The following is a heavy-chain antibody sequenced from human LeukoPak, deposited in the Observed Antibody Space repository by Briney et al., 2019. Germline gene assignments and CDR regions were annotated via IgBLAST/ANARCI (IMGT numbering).Heavy chain of an antibody. V-gene: IGHV1-69*13. J-gene: IGHJ4*02. CDR2: IIPIFGTA. Sequence: SVKVSCKASGGTFSSYAISWVRQAPGQGLEWMGGIIPIFGTANYAQKFQGRVTITADESTSTAYMELSSLRSEDTAVYYCARLAGIYYDSSGHDYWGQGTLVAVSS. CDR1: GGTFSSYA. CDR3: ARLAGIYYDSSGHDY. D-gene: IGHD3-22*01.